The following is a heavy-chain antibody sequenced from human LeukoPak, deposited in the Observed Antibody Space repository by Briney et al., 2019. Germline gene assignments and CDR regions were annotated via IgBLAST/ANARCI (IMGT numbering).Heavy chain of an antibody. CDR1: GFTFSSYS. CDR3: ARGPRSGWHYFDY. V-gene: IGHV4-34*01. D-gene: IGHD6-19*01. CDR2: INHSGST. Sequence: PGGSLRLSCAASGFTFSSYSMDWVRRAPGKGLEWIREINHSGSTNYNPSLKSRVTISVDTSKNQFSLKLSSVTAADTAVYYCARGPRSGWHYFDYWGQGTLVTVSS. J-gene: IGHJ4*02.